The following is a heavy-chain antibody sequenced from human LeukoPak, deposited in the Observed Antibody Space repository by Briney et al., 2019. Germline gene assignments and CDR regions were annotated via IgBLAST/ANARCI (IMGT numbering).Heavy chain of an antibody. D-gene: IGHD3-3*01. V-gene: IGHV4-39*07. Sequence: SETLSLTCTVSGGSISSSSYYWGWIRQPPGKGLEWIGEIYHSGTTNYNPSLKGRVTISVDKSKNQFSLKLSSVTAADTAVYYCARLGRREWLYRGDYFDYWGQGTLVTVSS. CDR2: IYHSGTT. CDR3: ARLGRREWLYRGDYFDY. J-gene: IGHJ4*02. CDR1: GGSISSSSYY.